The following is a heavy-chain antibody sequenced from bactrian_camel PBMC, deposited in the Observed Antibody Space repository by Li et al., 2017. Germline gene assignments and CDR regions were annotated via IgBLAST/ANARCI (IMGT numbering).Heavy chain of an antibody. CDR2: MYTKLRST. J-gene: IGHJ6*01. CDR1: GYAYKNRYC. V-gene: IGHV3S66*01. Sequence: VQLVESGGGSVQAGGSLRLSCAASGYAYKNRYCLGWFRQAPGKEREGVAFMYTKLRSTKYADSVKGRFTISYDPTKNAIYLQLNSLKPEDTATYYCASRRTREAWAARAASDFGEWGQGTQVTVS. D-gene: IGHD1*01. CDR3: ASRRTREAWAARAASDFGE.